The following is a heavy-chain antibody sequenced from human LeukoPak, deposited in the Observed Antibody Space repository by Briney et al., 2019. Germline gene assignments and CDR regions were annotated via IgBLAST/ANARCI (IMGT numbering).Heavy chain of an antibody. D-gene: IGHD4-17*01. J-gene: IGHJ4*02. CDR1: GYTFTGYY. CDR3: ARDWYYGDGYFDY. V-gene: IGHV1-2*02. CDR2: INPNSGGT. Sequence: ASVKVSCKASGYTFTGYYIHWVRQAPGQGLEWMGWINPNSGGTNYAQKFQGRVTLTRDTSISTAYMELSRLRSDDTAVYYCARDWYYGDGYFDYWGQGTLVTVSS.